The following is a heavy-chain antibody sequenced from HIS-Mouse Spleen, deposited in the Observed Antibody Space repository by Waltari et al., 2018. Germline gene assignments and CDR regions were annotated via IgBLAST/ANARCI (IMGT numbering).Heavy chain of an antibody. Sequence: QLQLQESGPGLVKPSETLSLTCTVSGGSISSSSYYWGWIRQPPGKGLEWIGSSYYSGSTYYNPSLKSRVTISVDTSKNQFSLKLSSVTAADTAVYYCARSGRLYGSGSYYFDYWGQGTLVTVSS. D-gene: IGHD3-10*01. V-gene: IGHV4-39*07. CDR3: ARSGRLYGSGSYYFDY. CDR2: SYYSGST. J-gene: IGHJ4*02. CDR1: GGSISSSSYY.